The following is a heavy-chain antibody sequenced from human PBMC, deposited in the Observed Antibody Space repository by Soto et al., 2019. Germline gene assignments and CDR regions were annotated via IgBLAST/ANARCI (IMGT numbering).Heavy chain of an antibody. CDR1: GFTFGDHA. Sequence: HPGGSLRLSCTASGFTFGDHAVSWLRQAPGRGLEWVGFIRSNTYGGTTEYAASVKGRFTISRDDSKSIAYLQMNSLETEDTAMYYCTRGEQTKLDYWGQGTLVTVSS. V-gene: IGHV3-49*03. J-gene: IGHJ4*02. CDR3: TRGEQTKLDY. CDR2: IRSNTYGGTT. D-gene: IGHD1-1*01.